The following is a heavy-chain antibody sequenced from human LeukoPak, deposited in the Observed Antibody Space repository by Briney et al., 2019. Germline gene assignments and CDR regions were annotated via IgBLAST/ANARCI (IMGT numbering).Heavy chain of an antibody. CDR1: GFTFSDYY. D-gene: IGHD3-3*01. J-gene: IGHJ4*02. CDR2: ISSSGSTI. Sequence: GGSLRLSCAASGFTFSDYYMSWIRQAPGKGLEWVSYISSSGSTIYYADSVKGRFTISRDNAKNSLYLQMNSLRAEDTAVYYCARARIRVVIGVPFDYWGQGTLVTVSS. CDR3: ARARIRVVIGVPFDY. V-gene: IGHV3-11*04.